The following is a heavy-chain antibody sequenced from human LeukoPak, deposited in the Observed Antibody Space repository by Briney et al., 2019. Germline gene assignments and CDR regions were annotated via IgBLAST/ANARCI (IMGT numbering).Heavy chain of an antibody. D-gene: IGHD6-19*01. CDR1: GFTFSSYA. CDR3: AKQPSAVAGTYAS. V-gene: IGHV3-23*01. J-gene: IGHJ5*02. CDR2: ISGSGGNT. Sequence: HPGGSLRLSCAASGFTFSSYAMSWVRQAPGKGLEWVSVISGSGGNTYYADSVKGRFTISRDNSKNTLYLQMNSLRAEDTAVYYCAKQPSAVAGTYASWGQGTLVTVSS.